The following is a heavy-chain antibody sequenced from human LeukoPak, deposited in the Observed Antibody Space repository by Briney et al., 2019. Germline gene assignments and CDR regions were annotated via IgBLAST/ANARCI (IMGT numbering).Heavy chain of an antibody. V-gene: IGHV1-46*01. J-gene: IGHJ4*02. CDR1: GYTFTSYY. CDR3: ARTPSKPRSYSGSYDFDY. Sequence: GASVKVSCKASGYTFTSYYMHWVRQAPGQGLEWMGIINPSGGSTSYAQKFQGRVTMTRDTSTSTVYMELSSLRSEDTAVYYCARTPSKPRSYSGSYDFDYWGQGTLVTVSS. CDR2: INPSGGST. D-gene: IGHD1-26*01.